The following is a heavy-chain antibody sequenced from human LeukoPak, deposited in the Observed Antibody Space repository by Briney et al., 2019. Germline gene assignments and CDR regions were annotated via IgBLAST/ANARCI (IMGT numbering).Heavy chain of an antibody. J-gene: IGHJ2*01. D-gene: IGHD6-13*01. CDR2: ISAYNGST. V-gene: IGHV1-18*01. CDR3: ARDLGIAAEELWYFDL. CDR1: GYTFTSYG. Sequence: GASVKVSCKASGYTFTSYGISWVRQAPGQGLEWMGWISAYNGSTNYAQKLQGRVTMTTDTSTSTAYMELRSLRSDDTAVYYCARDLGIAAEELWYFDLWGRGTLVTVSS.